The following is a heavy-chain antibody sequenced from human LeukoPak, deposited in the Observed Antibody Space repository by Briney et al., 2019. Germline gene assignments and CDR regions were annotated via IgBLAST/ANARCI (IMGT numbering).Heavy chain of an antibody. V-gene: IGHV3-21*01. CDR2: IGPTGTDR. J-gene: IGHJ4*02. Sequence: GGSLRLSCAASGFTFSSCGFNWVRQAPGKGLEWVSSIGPTGTDRYYADSVRGRFTISRDSAKNSMYLQMDSLGDEDTAVYCCATETIGRHYDYWGQGTLLTVSS. CDR3: ATETIGRHYDY. D-gene: IGHD1-14*01. CDR1: GFTFSSCG.